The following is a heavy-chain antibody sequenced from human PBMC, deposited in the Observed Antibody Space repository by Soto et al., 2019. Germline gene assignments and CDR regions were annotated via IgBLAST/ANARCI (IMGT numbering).Heavy chain of an antibody. J-gene: IGHJ5*02. Sequence: SETLSLTCTVSGGSISSSSYYWGWIRQPPGKGLEWIGSIYYSGSTYYNPSLKSRVTISVDTSKNQFSLKLSSVTAADTAVYYCARQDNQQLVQRGWFDPWGQGTLVTVSS. D-gene: IGHD6-13*01. CDR1: GGSISSSSYY. CDR3: ARQDNQQLVQRGWFDP. V-gene: IGHV4-39*01. CDR2: IYYSGST.